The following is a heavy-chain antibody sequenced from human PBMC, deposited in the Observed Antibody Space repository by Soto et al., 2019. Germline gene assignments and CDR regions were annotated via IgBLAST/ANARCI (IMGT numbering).Heavy chain of an antibody. Sequence: VGSLRLSCAASGFTFSNAWMSWVRQAPGKGLEWVGRIKSKTDGGTTDYAAPVKGRFTISRDDSKNTLYLQMNSLKTEDTAVYYCTTEQYYDFWSGYSVDDYWGQGTLVTVSS. J-gene: IGHJ4*02. CDR1: GFTFSNAW. CDR2: IKSKTDGGTT. D-gene: IGHD3-3*01. CDR3: TTEQYYDFWSGYSVDDY. V-gene: IGHV3-15*01.